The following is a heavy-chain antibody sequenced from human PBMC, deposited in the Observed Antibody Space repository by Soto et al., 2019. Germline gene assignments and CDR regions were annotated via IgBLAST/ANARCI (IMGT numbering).Heavy chain of an antibody. Sequence: SDTLSINSSVSGASVSGATSYWNCIRQPPEKPLDWLGYIYYSGSTNYKPPLRSRVTISLNTSKDQFSLKLSSVTAAYTAVYYCARTRDNNINYYYAMDVWGPGTTVTVTS. V-gene: IGHV4-61*01. D-gene: IGHD1-20*01. CDR1: GASVSGATSY. CDR2: IYYSGST. J-gene: IGHJ6*02. CDR3: ARTRDNNINYYYAMDV.